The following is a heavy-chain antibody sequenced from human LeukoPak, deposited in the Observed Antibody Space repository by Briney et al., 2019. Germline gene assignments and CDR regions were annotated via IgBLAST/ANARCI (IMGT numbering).Heavy chain of an antibody. CDR2: IYYSGST. J-gene: IGHJ5*02. CDR3: ARLATLSTVAARSRTWFDA. Sequence: SETLSLTCTVSGGSISSSSYYWGWIRQPPGKGLEWIGSIYYSGSTYYNPSLKSRVTISVDTSKNQFSLKLSSVTAADTAVYYCARLATLSTVAARSRTWFDAWGQGTLVTVSS. CDR1: GGSISSSSYY. D-gene: IGHD6-6*01. V-gene: IGHV4-39*07.